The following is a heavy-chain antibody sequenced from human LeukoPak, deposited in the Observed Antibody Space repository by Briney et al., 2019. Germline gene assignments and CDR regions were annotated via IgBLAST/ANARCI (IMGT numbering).Heavy chain of an antibody. CDR2: INPSAGST. Sequence: ASVKVSCKASGYTFTNYYMHWVRQAPGQGLEWMGIINPSAGSTVYAQRFQGRVTVTRDTSTSTVYMELSSLRSEDTAVYYCARGLNPRGLDYWGQGTLVTVSS. CDR1: GYTFTNYY. D-gene: IGHD4/OR15-4a*01. V-gene: IGHV1-46*01. J-gene: IGHJ4*02. CDR3: ARGLNPRGLDY.